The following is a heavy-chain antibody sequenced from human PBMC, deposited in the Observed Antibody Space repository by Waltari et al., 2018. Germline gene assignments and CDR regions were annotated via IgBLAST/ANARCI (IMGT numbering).Heavy chain of an antibody. CDR3: ARLTTSVGLF. CDR1: GFTFSTYA. V-gene: IGHV3-23*01. J-gene: IGHJ4*02. Sequence: EVQLLESGGGLVQPGGSLRLSCAASGFTFSTYAMTWVRQAPGKGLEWVSAISGSGDTIYYADSVKGRFTSSRDNSKNTLYLQMNSLRAEDTAVYHCARLTTSVGLFWGQGTLVTVSS. CDR2: ISGSGDTI. D-gene: IGHD4-17*01.